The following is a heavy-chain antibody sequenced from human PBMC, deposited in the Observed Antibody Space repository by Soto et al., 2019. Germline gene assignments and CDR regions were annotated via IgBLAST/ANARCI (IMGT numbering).Heavy chain of an antibody. CDR3: ARDQLLWFGDSPSYI. J-gene: IGHJ3*02. CDR1: GYTFTSYD. CDR2: MNPNSGNT. Sequence: QVQLVQSGAEVKKPGASVKVSCKASGYTFTSYDINWVRQATGQGLEWMGWMNPNSGNTGYAQKFQGRVTMTRNTSISTAYMELSRRRSDDTAVYYCARDQLLWFGDSPSYIRGQGTMVTVSS. V-gene: IGHV1-8*01. D-gene: IGHD3-10*01.